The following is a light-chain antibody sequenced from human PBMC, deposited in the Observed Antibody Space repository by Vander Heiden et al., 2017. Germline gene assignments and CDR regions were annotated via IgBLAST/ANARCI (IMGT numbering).Light chain of an antibody. CDR1: QGMCMW. CDR3: QQASSLPLT. Sequence: DIQMTQSPSSVSASVGDRVTITCRASQGMCMWLDWYKLRPGRVPRLLIYAASSLQSGVRSRFSGSGSGTDFTLTIINVQTEACATYYWQQASSLPLTFGQRKRLEIK. J-gene: IGKJ5*01. CDR2: AAS. V-gene: IGKV1-12*01.